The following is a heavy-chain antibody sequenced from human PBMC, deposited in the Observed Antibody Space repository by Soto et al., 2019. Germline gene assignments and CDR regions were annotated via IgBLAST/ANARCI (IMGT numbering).Heavy chain of an antibody. Sequence: PGGSLRLSCAASGFTFSSYAMSWFRQAPGKGLEWVSAISGSGGSTYYADSVKGRFTISRDNSKNTLYLQMNSLRAEDTAVYYFAKDVVTGSQNRMDVWGQGTTVTVSS. J-gene: IGHJ6*02. CDR3: AKDVVTGSQNRMDV. CDR2: ISGSGGST. D-gene: IGHD1-20*01. V-gene: IGHV3-23*01. CDR1: GFTFSSYA.